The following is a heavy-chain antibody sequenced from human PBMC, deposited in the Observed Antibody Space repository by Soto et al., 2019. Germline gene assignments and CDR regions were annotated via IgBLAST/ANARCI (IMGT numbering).Heavy chain of an antibody. CDR2: VYYSGTT. CDR1: GGSVSNKTYY. D-gene: IGHD4-17*01. J-gene: IGHJ4*02. CDR3: ARTTAVPNTPRSRYFFDY. V-gene: IGHV4-61*01. Sequence: LSETLSLTCSVSGGSVSNKTYYWSWIRQPPGKRLEWIGYVYYSGTTNYNPSLKSRVTISVDLSKNQFSLRLSSVTTADTALYYCARTTAVPNTPRSRYFFDYWGQGTLVTVSS.